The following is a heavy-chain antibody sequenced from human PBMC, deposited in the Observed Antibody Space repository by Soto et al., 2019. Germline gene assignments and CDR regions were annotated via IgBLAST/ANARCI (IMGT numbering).Heavy chain of an antibody. V-gene: IGHV4-4*02. D-gene: IGHD6-13*01. CDR2: IYHSGST. Sequence: PSETLSLTCAVSGDSITSDKWWSWICQPPGKGLQWIGEIYHSGSTKYNPSLKSRVIISVDKSKNQFSLKLSSVTDADTAVYYCARGETQQQRDYWGQGTLVTVSS. J-gene: IGHJ4*02. CDR1: GDSITSDKW. CDR3: ARGETQQQRDY.